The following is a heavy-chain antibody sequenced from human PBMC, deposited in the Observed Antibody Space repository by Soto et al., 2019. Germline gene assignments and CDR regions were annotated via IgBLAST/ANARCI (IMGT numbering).Heavy chain of an antibody. D-gene: IGHD1-26*01. Sequence: QVQLVQSGAEVKKPGSSVKVSCKASGGTFSSYTISWVRQAPGQGLEWMGRIIPILGIANYAQKFQGRVTITADKSTSTAYMELSSLRSEDTAVYYCARASGQQENDWFAYWGQGTLVTVSS. CDR2: IIPILGIA. CDR1: GGTFSSYT. V-gene: IGHV1-69*02. J-gene: IGHJ4*02. CDR3: ARASGQQENDWFAY.